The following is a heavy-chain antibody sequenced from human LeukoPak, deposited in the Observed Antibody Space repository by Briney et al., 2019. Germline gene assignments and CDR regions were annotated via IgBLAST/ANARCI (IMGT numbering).Heavy chain of an antibody. J-gene: IGHJ4*02. D-gene: IGHD4-23*01. Sequence: GGSLRLSCAASGFTFSSYSMNWVRQAPGKGLEWVSSISSSSSYIYYADSVKVRFTISRDNAKNSLYLQMNSLRAEDTAVYYCARVPTVGNFDYWGQGTLVTVSS. CDR1: GFTFSSYS. CDR2: ISSSSSYI. CDR3: ARVPTVGNFDY. V-gene: IGHV3-21*01.